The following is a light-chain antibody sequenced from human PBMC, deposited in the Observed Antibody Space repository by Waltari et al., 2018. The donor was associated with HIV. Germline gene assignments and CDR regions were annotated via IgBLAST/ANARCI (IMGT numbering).Light chain of an antibody. V-gene: IGKV1-12*01. CDR1: QVINGW. J-gene: IGKJ2*01. Sequence: DIQMTQSPSSVSASVGETVTITCRASQVINGWLAWYQQRPGGAPQLLISAASSLQPGVPSRFSGSGSATHFTLTINSIQPEDFATYYCQQANSSPYTFGQGTKLEI. CDR2: AAS. CDR3: QQANSSPYT.